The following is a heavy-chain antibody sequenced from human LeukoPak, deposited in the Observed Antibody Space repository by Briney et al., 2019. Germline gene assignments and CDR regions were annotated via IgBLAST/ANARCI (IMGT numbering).Heavy chain of an antibody. CDR2: IYYSGST. Sequence: SETLSLTCTVSGGSISSSSYYWGWIRQPPGKGLEWIGSIYYSGSTYYNPSLKSRVTISRDTSKNQFSLRLSSVTAADTAVYYCAKGVAVAAPFDYWGQGTLVTVSS. CDR3: AKGVAVAAPFDY. D-gene: IGHD6-19*01. V-gene: IGHV4-39*07. CDR1: GGSISSSSYY. J-gene: IGHJ4*02.